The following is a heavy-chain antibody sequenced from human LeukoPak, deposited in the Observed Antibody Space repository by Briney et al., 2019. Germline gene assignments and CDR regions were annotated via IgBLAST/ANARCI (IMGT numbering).Heavy chain of an antibody. CDR3: ARGGNYDILTGYIFDC. CDR1: GFTFSNYR. J-gene: IGHJ4*02. D-gene: IGHD3-9*01. V-gene: IGHV3-7*03. CDR2: IKHDGRDK. Sequence: GGSLRLSCAASGFTFSNYRMSWVRQAPGKGLEWVANIKHDGRDKHYVDSVKRRFTIARDSAKNSLNLQMNSLRAEDTAVYYCARGGNYDILTGYIFDCWGQGTLVTVSS.